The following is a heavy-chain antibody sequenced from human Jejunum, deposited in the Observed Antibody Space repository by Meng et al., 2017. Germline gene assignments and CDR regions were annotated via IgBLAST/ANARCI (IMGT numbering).Heavy chain of an antibody. Sequence: QITLKGFGPTRVKPTPTLTLTCTFPGFSLSTRGVGVGWIRQPPGKALEGLALIYWDDDKRYSPSLQSRLTITKDTSKNQVVLTMTNMDPADTATYYCAHRLGPHMTTWDVGFFDFWGQGILVTVSS. D-gene: IGHD1-26*01. V-gene: IGHV2-5*02. CDR2: IYWDDDK. CDR1: GFSLSTRGVG. J-gene: IGHJ4*02. CDR3: AHRLGPHMTTWDVGFFDF.